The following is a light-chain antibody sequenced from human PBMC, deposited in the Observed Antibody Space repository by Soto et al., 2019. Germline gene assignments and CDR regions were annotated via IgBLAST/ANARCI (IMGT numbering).Light chain of an antibody. CDR2: GTS. J-gene: IGKJ5*01. CDR3: QQYDNWPPFT. CDR1: QSVSNN. Sequence: EIAMTQSPATLSVSPGERATLSCRASQSVSNNLAWYQQRPGQAPRLLIYGTSSRATGIPARFSGSGSGTQFTLTISSLQSEDFAVYYCQQYDNWPPFTFGQGTRREIK. V-gene: IGKV3-15*01.